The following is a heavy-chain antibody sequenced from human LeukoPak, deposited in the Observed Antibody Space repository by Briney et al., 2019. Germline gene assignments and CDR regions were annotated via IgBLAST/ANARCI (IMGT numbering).Heavy chain of an antibody. CDR3: AKYSSGPYNWFDS. CDR1: GYSFSSSW. Sequence: GESLKISCKGSGYSFSSSWIGWVRQMPGKGLEWMGIIYTRYSPSFQGQVTISADKSISTAYLQWSSLKASDTAMYYCAKYSSGPYNWFDSWGQGTLVTVSS. D-gene: IGHD6-19*01. V-gene: IGHV5-51*01. J-gene: IGHJ5*01. CDR2: IYT.